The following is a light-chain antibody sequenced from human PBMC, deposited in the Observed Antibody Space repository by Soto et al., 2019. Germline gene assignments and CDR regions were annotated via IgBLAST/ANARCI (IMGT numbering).Light chain of an antibody. CDR3: QQYDSYPVE. J-gene: IGKJ2*01. CDR2: KAS. Sequence: DIQLTHSPSTLSASVGDRVTITCRASETISGWLAWYQQKPGKPPKLLIYKASSLESGVPSRFSGSGFGTEFTLTISSLQPDDFATYYCQQYDSYPVEFGQGTKLEIK. V-gene: IGKV1-5*03. CDR1: ETISGW.